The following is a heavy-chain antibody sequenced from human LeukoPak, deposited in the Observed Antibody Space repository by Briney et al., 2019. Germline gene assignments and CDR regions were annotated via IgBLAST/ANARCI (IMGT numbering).Heavy chain of an antibody. D-gene: IGHD4-23*01. V-gene: IGHV1-69*13. Sequence: VASVKASCKASGGTFSSYAISWVRQAPGQGLEWMGGIIPIFGTANYAQKFQGRVTITADESTSTAYMELSSLRSEDTAVYYCARGLDYGGNSGLGYWGQGTLVTVSS. J-gene: IGHJ4*02. CDR1: GGTFSSYA. CDR3: ARGLDYGGNSGLGY. CDR2: IIPIFGTA.